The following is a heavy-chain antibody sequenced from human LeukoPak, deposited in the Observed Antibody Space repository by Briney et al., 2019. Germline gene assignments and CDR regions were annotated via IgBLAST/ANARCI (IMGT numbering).Heavy chain of an antibody. J-gene: IGHJ4*02. Sequence: GGSLRLSCAASGFTFSRYAMTWVRQAPGKGLEGVASISESVGSTFYPASVQGQFTVSRDNSKNTVYLQMNSLRAEDTAVYYCAKDRLRGAGGYLGQGTLVTVSS. D-gene: IGHD3-16*01. CDR1: GFTFSRYA. CDR2: ISESVGST. CDR3: AKDRLRGAGGY. V-gene: IGHV3-23*01.